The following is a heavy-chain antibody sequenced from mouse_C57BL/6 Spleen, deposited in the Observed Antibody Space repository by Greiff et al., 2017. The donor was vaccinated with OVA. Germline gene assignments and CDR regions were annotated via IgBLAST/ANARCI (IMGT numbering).Heavy chain of an antibody. CDR3: ARRYYFDD. CDR1: GYAFSSSW. CDR2: IYTGDGDT. V-gene: IGHV1-82*01. Sequence: QVHVKQSGPELVQPGASVKISCKASGYAFSSSWMNWVKQRPGKGLEWIGRIYTGDGDTNNNGKFKGKATLTADKSSSTAYMQLSSLTSEDSAVYFCARRYYFDDWGKGTTLTVSS. J-gene: IGHJ2*01.